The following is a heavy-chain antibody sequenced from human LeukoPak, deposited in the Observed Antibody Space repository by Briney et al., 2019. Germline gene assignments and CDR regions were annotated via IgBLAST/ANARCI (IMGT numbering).Heavy chain of an antibody. CDR1: GFTFSNYW. Sequence: HAGGSLRLSCAASGFTFSNYWMAWVRQAPGKGLEWVANIKEDGSEKYYVDSVKGRFTISRDNAKNSLYLQMNSLRAADTAVYYCARHTQWLAVRPFDSWGQGSLVTVSS. D-gene: IGHD6-19*01. CDR3: ARHTQWLAVRPFDS. J-gene: IGHJ4*02. V-gene: IGHV3-7*01. CDR2: IKEDGSEK.